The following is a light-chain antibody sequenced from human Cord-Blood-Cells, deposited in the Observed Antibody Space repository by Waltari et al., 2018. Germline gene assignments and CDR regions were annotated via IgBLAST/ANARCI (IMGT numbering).Light chain of an antibody. Sequence: QSALTQPPSASGSPGQSVTSPCTGTSSDVGGYNYVPWYQQHPGKAPKLMIDEVSKRPSGVPDRFSGSKSGNTASLTVSGLQAEDEADYYCSSYAGSNNLVFGGGTKLTVL. CDR3: SSYAGSNNLV. J-gene: IGLJ2*01. V-gene: IGLV2-8*01. CDR1: SSDVGGYNY. CDR2: EVS.